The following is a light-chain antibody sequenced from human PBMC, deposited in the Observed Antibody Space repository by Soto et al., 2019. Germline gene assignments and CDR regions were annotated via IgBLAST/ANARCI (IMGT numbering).Light chain of an antibody. V-gene: IGKV1-5*01. CDR1: QNINNW. CDR2: DAS. CDR3: QHMRT. J-gene: IGKJ1*01. Sequence: DIQMTQSPSTLSASVGDRVTITCRASQNINNWIAWYQQKPGKAPKFLIYDASTLESGVPSRFSGCGFGTEFSLTISSLQPDDFGSYYGQHMRTFGQGTKVEIK.